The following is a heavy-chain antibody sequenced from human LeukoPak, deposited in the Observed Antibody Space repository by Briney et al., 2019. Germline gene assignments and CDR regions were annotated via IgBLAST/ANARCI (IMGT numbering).Heavy chain of an antibody. D-gene: IGHD2-15*01. V-gene: IGHV1-18*01. J-gene: IGHJ6*02. Sequence: ASVKVSCKASGYTFTSYGISWVRQAPGQGLEWMGWISTYNGHTNYARKVQGRVTMTTDTSTSTAYMELRSLRSDDTAVYYCARDLGTTPTLLYYYHGMDVWGQGTTVTVSS. CDR2: ISTYNGHT. CDR3: ARDLGTTPTLLYYYHGMDV. CDR1: GYTFTSYG.